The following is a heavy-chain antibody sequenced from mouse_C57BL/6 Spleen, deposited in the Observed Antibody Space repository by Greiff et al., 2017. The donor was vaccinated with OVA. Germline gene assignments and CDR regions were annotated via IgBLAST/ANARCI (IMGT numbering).Heavy chain of an antibody. CDR3: TRGDSSGPLDY. D-gene: IGHD3-2*02. J-gene: IGHJ2*01. V-gene: IGHV1-15*01. CDR2: IDPETGGT. Sequence: QVQLQQSGAELVRPGASVTLSCKASGYTFTDYEMHWVKQTPVHGLEWIGAIDPETGGTAYNQKFKGKAILTADKSSSTAYMELRSLTSEDSAVYYCTRGDSSGPLDYWGQSTTLTVSS. CDR1: GYTFTDYE.